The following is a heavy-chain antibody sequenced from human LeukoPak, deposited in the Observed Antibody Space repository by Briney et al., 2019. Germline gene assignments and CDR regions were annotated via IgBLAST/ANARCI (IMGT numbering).Heavy chain of an antibody. Sequence: GGSLRLSCAASGFSFSSYTMNWVRQAPGKGLEWVSSITGHSTYIYYADSLKGRFTISRDNAKNSLYLQMNSLRAEDTAVYYCARDKSYGDSEDYWGQGTLVTVS. V-gene: IGHV3-21*04. CDR3: ARDKSYGDSEDY. J-gene: IGHJ4*02. D-gene: IGHD4-17*01. CDR2: ITGHSTYI. CDR1: GFSFSSYT.